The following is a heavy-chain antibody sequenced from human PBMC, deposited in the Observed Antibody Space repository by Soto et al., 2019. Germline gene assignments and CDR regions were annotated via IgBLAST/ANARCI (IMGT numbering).Heavy chain of an antibody. J-gene: IGHJ4*02. CDR2: ISSSSSYI. CDR1: GFTFSTYS. CDR3: ARSPYYYDSSAYLGY. Sequence: PGGSLRHSCAASGFTFSTYSMNWVRQAPGKGLEWVSSISSSSSYIYYADSVKGRFTISRDNAKNSLYLQMNSLRAEDTAVYYCARSPYYYDSSAYLGYWGQGTLVTVSS. V-gene: IGHV3-21*01. D-gene: IGHD3-22*01.